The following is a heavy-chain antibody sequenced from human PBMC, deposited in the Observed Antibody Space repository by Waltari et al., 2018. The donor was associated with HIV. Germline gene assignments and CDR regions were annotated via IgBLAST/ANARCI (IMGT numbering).Heavy chain of an antibody. CDR1: GPNFGSAG. CDR2: ISSDGMKK. Sequence: QVQLVESGGGVVQPGDVLRLSCAASGPNFGSAGMHWVRQAPGKGLEWLAAISSDGMKKCYGDSLRGRLTISRDNSNKTLYLQMNTLRPEDTAIYFCARDSSQVHWFGESLALWGQGTLVIVSS. D-gene: IGHD3-10*01. J-gene: IGHJ4*02. CDR3: ARDSSQVHWFGESLAL. V-gene: IGHV3-30*03.